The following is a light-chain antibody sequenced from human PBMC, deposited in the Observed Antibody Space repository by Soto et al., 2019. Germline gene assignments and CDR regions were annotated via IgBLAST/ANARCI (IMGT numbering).Light chain of an antibody. CDR3: MQALQTPPIT. CDR2: LGS. J-gene: IGKJ5*01. Sequence: DIVMTQSPLSLPVTPGEPASISCRSSQSLLHSNGYNYLDWYLQKPGQSPQLLISLGSFRASGVPDRFSGSGSGTDFTLKSSRVEAEYVGVYSCMQALQTPPITFGQGTRLQIK. V-gene: IGKV2-28*01. CDR1: QSLLHSNGYNY.